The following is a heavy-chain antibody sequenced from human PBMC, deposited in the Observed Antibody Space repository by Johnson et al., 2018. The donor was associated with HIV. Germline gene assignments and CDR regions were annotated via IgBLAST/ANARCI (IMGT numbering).Heavy chain of an antibody. CDR1: EFTVSSNY. Sequence: VQLVESGGGLIQPGGSLRLSCAASEFTVSSNYMSWVRQAPGKGLEWVSVIYRGGSTYYADSVKGRFTISRDNSKNTLYLQMNSLRAEDTAVYDCAREFPYCSGGSCLPAAFDIWGQVTMVTVSS. CDR2: IYRGGST. D-gene: IGHD2-15*01. J-gene: IGHJ3*02. V-gene: IGHV3-53*01. CDR3: AREFPYCSGGSCLPAAFDI.